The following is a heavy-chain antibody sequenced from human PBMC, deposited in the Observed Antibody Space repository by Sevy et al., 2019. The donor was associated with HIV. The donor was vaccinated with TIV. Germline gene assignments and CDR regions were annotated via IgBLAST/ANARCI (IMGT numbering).Heavy chain of an antibody. CDR1: GGSVSSGSYY. Sequence: SETLSLTCTVSGGSVSSGSYYWSWIRQPPGKGLEWIGYIYYSGSTNYNPSLKSRVTISVDTSKNQFSLKLSSVTAADTAVYYCARRIAAARTLGFDPRGQGTLVTVSS. CDR3: ARRIAAARTLGFDP. J-gene: IGHJ5*02. V-gene: IGHV4-61*01. CDR2: IYYSGST. D-gene: IGHD6-13*01.